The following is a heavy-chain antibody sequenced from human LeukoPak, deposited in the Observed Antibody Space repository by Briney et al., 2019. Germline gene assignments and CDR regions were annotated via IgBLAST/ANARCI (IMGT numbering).Heavy chain of an antibody. V-gene: IGHV1-18*01. Sequence: ASVKVSCKASGYTFTSYGISWVRQAPGQGLEWMGWISAYNGNTNYAQKLQGRVTMTTDTSTSTAYMELRSLRSDDTAVYYCARDLWALGYCSSTSCSWGDAFDIWGRRTMVTVSS. J-gene: IGHJ3*02. CDR1: GYTFTSYG. CDR3: ARDLWALGYCSSTSCSWGDAFDI. CDR2: ISAYNGNT. D-gene: IGHD2-2*01.